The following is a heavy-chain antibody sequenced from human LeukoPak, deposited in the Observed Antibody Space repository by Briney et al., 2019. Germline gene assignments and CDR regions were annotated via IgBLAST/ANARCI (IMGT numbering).Heavy chain of an antibody. Sequence: GGSLRLSCAASGFTFSTYSMNWVRQAPGKGLEWVSYISSSSSAIYYADSVKGRFTISRDNAKNSLYLQMNSLRAEDTAVYYCARDIVATMNNWFDPWGQGTLVTVSS. V-gene: IGHV3-48*04. J-gene: IGHJ5*02. CDR2: ISSSSSAI. CDR3: ARDIVATMNNWFDP. CDR1: GFTFSTYS. D-gene: IGHD5-12*01.